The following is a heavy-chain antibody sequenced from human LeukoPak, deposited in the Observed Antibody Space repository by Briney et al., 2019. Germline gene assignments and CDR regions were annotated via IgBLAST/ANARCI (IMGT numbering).Heavy chain of an antibody. Sequence: GGSLRLSCAASGFTFSTYAMSWVRQAPGKGLEWVSLISGVGDTTYYADSVKGRFTISRDNSRNTLYLQMNSLRAEDTAVYYCAGYYYDSSGSARLDWGQGTLVTVSS. CDR3: AGYYYDSSGSARLD. D-gene: IGHD3-22*01. CDR1: GFTFSTYA. V-gene: IGHV3-23*01. J-gene: IGHJ4*02. CDR2: ISGVGDTT.